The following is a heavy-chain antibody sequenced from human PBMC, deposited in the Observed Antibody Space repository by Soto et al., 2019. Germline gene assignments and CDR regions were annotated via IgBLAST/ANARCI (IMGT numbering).Heavy chain of an antibody. V-gene: IGHV1-69*01. CDR1: GGSFTSYAFTSYA. CDR3: ARVVGATLGNYFYH. D-gene: IGHD1-26*01. J-gene: IGHJ4*02. Sequence: QVQLVQSAAEVKKPGSSVKVSCTTSGGSFTSYAFTSYAITWVRQAPGQGLEWMGGVIPMFGTTTYAQKFQGRVTITADESTTTVYMELSSLRSDDTAVYYCARVVGATLGNYFYHWGQGTLVNVSS. CDR2: VIPMFGTT.